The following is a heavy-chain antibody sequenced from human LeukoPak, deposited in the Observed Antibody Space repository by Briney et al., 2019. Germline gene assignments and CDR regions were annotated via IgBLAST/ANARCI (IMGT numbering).Heavy chain of an antibody. V-gene: IGHV1-69*01. CDR3: ARDLGGKSSSMYYFDY. Sequence: SVKVSCKASGGTFSSYAISWVRQAPGQGLEWMGGIIPIFGTANYAQKFQGRVTITADESTSTAYMELSSLRSEDTAVYYCARDLGGKSSSMYYFDYWGEGTLVTVSS. D-gene: IGHD6-6*01. J-gene: IGHJ4*02. CDR2: IIPIFGTA. CDR1: GGTFSSYA.